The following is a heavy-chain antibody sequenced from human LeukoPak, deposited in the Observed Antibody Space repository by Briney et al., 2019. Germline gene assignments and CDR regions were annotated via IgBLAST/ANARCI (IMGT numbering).Heavy chain of an antibody. V-gene: IGHV3-48*03. Sequence: GGALRLSCVASGFTLRWSDRNWVRPAPGKGLEWVSYISRSGRPIYYADSVKRRCTVSRDNAKNSLSLHMNILRAEDTAVYYCATVPRLGHESGTEIDPWGQGTLVTVSS. CDR3: ATVPRLGHESGTEIDP. CDR1: GFTLRWSD. J-gene: IGHJ5*02. CDR2: ISRSGRPI. D-gene: IGHD3-10*01.